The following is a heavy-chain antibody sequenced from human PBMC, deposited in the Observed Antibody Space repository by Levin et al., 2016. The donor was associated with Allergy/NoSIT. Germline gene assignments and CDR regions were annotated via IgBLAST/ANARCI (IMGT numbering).Heavy chain of an antibody. J-gene: IGHJ6*02. CDR2: MNPNSGNT. Sequence: ASVKVSCKPSGYSFTSHHINWVRQATGHGLEWMGWMNPNSGNTGYAQRLQGRVTMTRNTSTSTAYMELSSLRSEDTAVYYCARGGVSSSWHNYYGMDVWGQGTTVTVSS. CDR1: GYSFTSHH. CDR3: ARGGVSSSWHNYYGMDV. D-gene: IGHD6-13*01. V-gene: IGHV1-8*01.